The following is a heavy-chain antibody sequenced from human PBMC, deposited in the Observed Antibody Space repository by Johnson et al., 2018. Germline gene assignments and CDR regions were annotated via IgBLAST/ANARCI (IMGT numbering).Heavy chain of an antibody. CDR3: ARDGSDTFNYYYYMDV. V-gene: IGHV3-11*04. J-gene: IGHJ6*03. Sequence: QVQLVESGGGLVKPGGSLRLSCAASGFIFSDYYMSWIRQAPGKGLEWVSYISSSGSTIYYADSVKGRFTISRDNAKNSLYLQMNSLRAEDTSVYYCARDGSDTFNYYYYMDVWGKGTTVTVSS. CDR2: ISSSGSTI. D-gene: IGHD1-26*01. CDR1: GFIFSDYY.